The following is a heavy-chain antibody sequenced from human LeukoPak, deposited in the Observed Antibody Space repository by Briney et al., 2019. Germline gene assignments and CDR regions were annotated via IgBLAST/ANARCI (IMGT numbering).Heavy chain of an antibody. CDR1: GYSISSGYY. J-gene: IGHJ4*02. CDR3: ARETYSFPRVLRFLGGFDY. V-gene: IGHV4-38-2*02. D-gene: IGHD3-3*01. CDR2: IYHSGST. Sequence: SETLSLTCTVSGYSISSGYYWGWIRPPPGKGLEWIGSIYHSGSTNYNPSLKSRVTISVDTSKNQFSLKLSSVTAADTAVYYCARETYSFPRVLRFLGGFDYWGQGTLVTVSS.